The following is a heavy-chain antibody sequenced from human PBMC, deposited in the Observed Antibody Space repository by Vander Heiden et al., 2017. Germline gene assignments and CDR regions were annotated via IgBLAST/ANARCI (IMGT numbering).Heavy chain of an antibody. V-gene: IGHV1-69*10. D-gene: IGHD3-22*01. CDR1: GGTFSSYP. J-gene: IGHJ6*02. CDR2: IIPIVGVI. CDR3: ARSAGSSGYEYYYYGMDV. Sequence: HVPLVQSGAEVKKPGSAARRSCKASGGTFSSYPINWVRQAPGQGLEWMGGIIPIVGVINYAQKFQGRVTITADKSTNIAYMELSSLRSEDTAVYYCARSAGSSGYEYYYYGMDVWGQGTTVTVSS.